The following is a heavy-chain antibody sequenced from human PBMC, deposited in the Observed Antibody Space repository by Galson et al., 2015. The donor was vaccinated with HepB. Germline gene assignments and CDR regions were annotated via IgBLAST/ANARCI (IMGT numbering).Heavy chain of an antibody. CDR2: IIPIFGTA. Sequence: SVKVSCKASGGTFSSYAISWVRQAPGQGLERMGGIIPIFGTANYAQKFQGRVTITADESTSTAYMELSSLRSEDTAVYYCARPRDYGDQSGYFDYWGQGTLVTVSS. CDR1: GGTFSSYA. V-gene: IGHV1-69*13. CDR3: ARPRDYGDQSGYFDY. J-gene: IGHJ4*02. D-gene: IGHD4-17*01.